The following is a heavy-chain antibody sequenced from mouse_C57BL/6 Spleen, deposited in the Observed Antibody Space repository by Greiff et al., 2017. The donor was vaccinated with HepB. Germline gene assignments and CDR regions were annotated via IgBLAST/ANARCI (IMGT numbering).Heavy chain of an antibody. CDR1: GYAFSSSW. Sequence: QVQLKQSGPELVKPGASVKISCKASGYAFSSSWMNWVKQRPGKGLEWIGRIYPGDGDTNYNGKFKGKATLTADKSSSTAYMQLSSLTSEDSAVYCCARDHYDYDRFAYWGQGTLVTVSA. CDR3: ARDHYDYDRFAY. J-gene: IGHJ3*01. D-gene: IGHD2-4*01. V-gene: IGHV1-82*01. CDR2: IYPGDGDT.